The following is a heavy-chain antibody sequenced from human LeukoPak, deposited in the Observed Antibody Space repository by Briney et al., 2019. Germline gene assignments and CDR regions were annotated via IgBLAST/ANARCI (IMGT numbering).Heavy chain of an antibody. J-gene: IGHJ5*02. V-gene: IGHV3-23*01. CDR2: ISGSGGST. CDR1: GFTFSSCA. Sequence: GGSLRLSCAASGFTFSSCAMSWVRQAPGKGLEWVSAISGSGGSTYYADSVKGRFTISRDNSKNTLYLQMNSLRAEDTAVYYCAKDLRDFWSGFWFDPWGQGTLVTVSS. CDR3: AKDLRDFWSGFWFDP. D-gene: IGHD3-3*01.